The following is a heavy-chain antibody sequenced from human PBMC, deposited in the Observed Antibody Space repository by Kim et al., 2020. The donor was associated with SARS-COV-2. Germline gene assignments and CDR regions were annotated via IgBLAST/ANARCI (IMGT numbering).Heavy chain of an antibody. Sequence: YNECTVSVKSRETINPDTSQNQFSLQLNSVTPEDTAVFYCARSSNSYLDYWGQGTLVTVSS. V-gene: IGHV6-1*01. CDR2: YN. D-gene: IGHD3-16*02. CDR3: ARSSNSYLDY. J-gene: IGHJ4*02.